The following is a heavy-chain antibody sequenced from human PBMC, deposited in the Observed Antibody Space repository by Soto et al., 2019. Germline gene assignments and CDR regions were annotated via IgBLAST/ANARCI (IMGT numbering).Heavy chain of an antibody. CDR2: IKSKTDGGTT. D-gene: IGHD5-18*01. V-gene: IGHV3-15*07. J-gene: IGHJ4*02. Sequence: GGSLRLSCAASGFTFSNAWMNWVRQAPGKGLEWVGRIKSKTDGGTTDYAAPVKGRFTISRDDSKNTLYLQMYSLITEDTAVYYCTTVGGYSYGLPDYWGQGTLVTVSS. CDR1: GFTFSNAW. CDR3: TTVGGYSYGLPDY.